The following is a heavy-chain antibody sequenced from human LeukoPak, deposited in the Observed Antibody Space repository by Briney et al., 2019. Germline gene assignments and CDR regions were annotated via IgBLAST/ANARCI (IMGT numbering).Heavy chain of an antibody. D-gene: IGHD6-19*01. V-gene: IGHV3-23*01. CDR1: VFTFSSYA. CDR3: SKDAVAGTFGY. CDR2: ISGSGGST. J-gene: IGHJ4*02. Sequence: GGSLRLSCAASVFTFSSYAMSWVRQAPGKGLEWVSAISGSGGSTYYADSVKGRFTISRDNSKNTLYLQMNSLRAEDTAVYYCSKDAVAGTFGYGGQGTLVTVSS.